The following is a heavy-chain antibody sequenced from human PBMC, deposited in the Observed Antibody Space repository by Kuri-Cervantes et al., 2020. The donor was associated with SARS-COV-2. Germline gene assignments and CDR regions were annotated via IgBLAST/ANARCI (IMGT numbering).Heavy chain of an antibody. CDR1: GGSFSGYY. D-gene: IGHD3-3*01. V-gene: IGHV4-34*01. CDR2: INHSGST. J-gene: IGHJ6*03. Sequence: SQTLSLTCAVYGGSFSGYYWSWIRQPPGKGLEWIGEINHSGSTNYNPSLKGRVTISVDTSKNQFSLKLSSATAADTAVYYCARYGVYYYYYYMDVWGKGTTVTVSS. CDR3: ARYGVYYYYYYMDV.